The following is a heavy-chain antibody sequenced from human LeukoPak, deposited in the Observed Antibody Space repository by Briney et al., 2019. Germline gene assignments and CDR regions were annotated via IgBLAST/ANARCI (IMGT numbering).Heavy chain of an antibody. CDR3: AKYSHDSSGSYDY. D-gene: IGHD3-22*01. CDR2: ISGSGSGGST. Sequence: GGSLRLSCAASGFTFSSYSMNWVRQAPGKGLEWVSAISGSGSGGSTYYADSVKGRLTISRDNSENTLYLQMNSLRAEDTAVYYCAKYSHDSSGSYDYWGQGTLVTVSS. J-gene: IGHJ4*02. CDR1: GFTFSSYS. V-gene: IGHV3-23*01.